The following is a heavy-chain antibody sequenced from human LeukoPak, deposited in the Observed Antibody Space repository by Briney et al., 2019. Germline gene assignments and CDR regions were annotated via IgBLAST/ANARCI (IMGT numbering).Heavy chain of an antibody. Sequence: SETLSLTCTVSGYSISSGYYWGWIRQPPGKGLEWIGIIYHSVSTYYNPSLKSRVTISVDTSKNQFSLKLSSVTAADTAVYYCASASAVAKSQGPLDYWGQGTLVTVSS. D-gene: IGHD6-19*01. CDR2: IYHSVST. J-gene: IGHJ4*02. V-gene: IGHV4-38-2*02. CDR1: GYSISSGYY. CDR3: ASASAVAKSQGPLDY.